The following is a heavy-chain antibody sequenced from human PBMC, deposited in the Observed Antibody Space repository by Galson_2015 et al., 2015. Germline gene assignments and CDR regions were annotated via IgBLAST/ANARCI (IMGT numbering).Heavy chain of an antibody. CDR2: ITSSGDAI. J-gene: IGHJ6*03. CDR3: ARSGRDYYLYMDV. D-gene: IGHD2-15*01. CDR1: GFTFSTYE. V-gene: IGHV3-48*03. Sequence: SLRLSCATSGFTFSTYEMNWVRQAPGKGLEWISYITSSGDAIYYADSVKGRFTTSRDNAESSLSLQMNSLRAEDTAVYYCARSGRDYYLYMDVWGKGTTVTVSS.